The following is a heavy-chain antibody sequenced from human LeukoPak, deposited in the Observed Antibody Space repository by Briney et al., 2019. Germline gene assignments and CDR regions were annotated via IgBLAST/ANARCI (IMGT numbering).Heavy chain of an antibody. CDR2: IYYSGST. J-gene: IGHJ4*02. V-gene: IGHV4-39*07. CDR1: GGSISSSSYY. CDR3: ARLSGYSSGHYYSDY. D-gene: IGHD3-22*01. Sequence: SETLSLTCTVSGGSISSSSYYWGWIRQPPGKGLEWIGSIYYSGSTYYDPSLKSRVTISVDTSKNQFSLKLSSVTAADTAVYYCARLSGYSSGHYYSDYWGQGTLVTVSS.